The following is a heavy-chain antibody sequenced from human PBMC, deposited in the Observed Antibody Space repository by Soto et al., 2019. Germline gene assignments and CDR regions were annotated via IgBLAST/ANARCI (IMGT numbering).Heavy chain of an antibody. J-gene: IGHJ4*02. D-gene: IGHD1-26*01. Sequence: QAQLVESGGDVVQPGRSLTLSCAASGFTFSANAMHWVRQAPGKGLEWVAVIAYDGTIKIYRDSVKGRFTISRDDSKSTLYLQMNSLRPEDTAVYYCERDKIKGAPDYLDSWGQGTLVTVSS. V-gene: IGHV3-30-3*01. CDR3: ERDKIKGAPDYLDS. CDR1: GFTFSANA. CDR2: IAYDGTIK.